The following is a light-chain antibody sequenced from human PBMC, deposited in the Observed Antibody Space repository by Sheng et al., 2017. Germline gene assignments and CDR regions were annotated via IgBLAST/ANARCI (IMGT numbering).Light chain of an antibody. J-gene: IGLJ1*01. CDR1: TGAVTSGHN. CDR3: LLFYSDTFV. CDR2: DTT. Sequence: QAVVTQEPSLTVSPGGTVTLTCGSSTGAVTSGHNPFWFQQKPGQAPRTLIYDTTKKHSWTPARFSGSLLGDKAALTLSGAQPEDEADYYCLLFYSDTFVFGTGTKVTV. V-gene: IGLV7-46*01.